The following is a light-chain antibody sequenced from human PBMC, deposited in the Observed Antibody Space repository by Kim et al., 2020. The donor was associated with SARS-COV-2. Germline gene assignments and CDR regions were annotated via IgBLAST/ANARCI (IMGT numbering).Light chain of an antibody. V-gene: IGLV2-14*01. J-gene: IGLJ3*02. CDR3: SSYTSSSTWV. CDR2: DVS. CDR1: SSDVGGYNY. Sequence: QSVVTQPASVSGSPGQSITISCTGTSSDVGGYNYVSWYQQHPGKAPKLMVYDVSQRPSGVSNRFSGSKSGNTASLTISGLQAEDEADYYCSSYTSSSTWVFGGGTQLTVL.